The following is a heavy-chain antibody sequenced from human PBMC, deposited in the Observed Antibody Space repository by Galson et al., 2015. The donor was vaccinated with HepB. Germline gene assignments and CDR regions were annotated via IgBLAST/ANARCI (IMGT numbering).Heavy chain of an antibody. D-gene: IGHD2-15*01. CDR2: ISSNGGNT. Sequence: SLRLSCAASGFTFSNYAMHWVRQAPGKGLEYVSSISSNGGNTYYADSVKGRFSISRDNSKNTLYLQMGSLRAEDMALYFCARSVDLYCSRRTCYSVRGAFDVWGQGTMVTVSS. CDR3: ARSVDLYCSRRTCYSVRGAFDV. J-gene: IGHJ3*01. V-gene: IGHV3-64*02. CDR1: GFTFSNYA.